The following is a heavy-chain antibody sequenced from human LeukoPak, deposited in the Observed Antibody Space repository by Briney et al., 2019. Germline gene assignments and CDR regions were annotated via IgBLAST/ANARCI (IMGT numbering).Heavy chain of an antibody. CDR2: IKHDGSGP. CDR1: GFRFSNHW. J-gene: IGHJ4*02. CDR3: ARAREITVSGTDYFDL. V-gene: IGHV3-7*01. D-gene: IGHD6-19*01. Sequence: GGSLRLSCAASGFRFSNHWMTWVRQAPGKGLEWVANIKHDGSGPSYLDSVKGRFTISRDNARNSLSLEMSSLRAEDTAVCYCARAREITVSGTDYFDLWGQGTLVTVSS.